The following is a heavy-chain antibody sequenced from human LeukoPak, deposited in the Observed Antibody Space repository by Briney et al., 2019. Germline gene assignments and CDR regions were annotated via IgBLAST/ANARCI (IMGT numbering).Heavy chain of an antibody. V-gene: IGHV3-30*04. J-gene: IGHJ4*02. CDR3: ARRPGEASYFDY. CDR2: ISYDGSNK. Sequence: PGGSLRLSCAASGFTFSSYAMHWVRQAPGKGLEWVAVISYDGSNKYYADSVKGRFTISRDNSKNTLYPQMNSLRAEDTAVYYCARRPGEASYFDYWGQGTLVTVSS. CDR1: GFTFSSYA.